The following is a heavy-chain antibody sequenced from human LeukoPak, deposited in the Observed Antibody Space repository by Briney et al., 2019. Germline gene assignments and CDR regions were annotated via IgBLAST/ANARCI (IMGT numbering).Heavy chain of an antibody. CDR1: GYTFTSYD. CDR2: MNPNSGNT. V-gene: IGHV1-8*01. Sequence: ASVKVSCKASGYTFTSYDINWVRQATGQGLEWMGWMNPNSGNTGYAQKLQGRVTMTTDTSTSTAYMELRSLRSDDTAVYYCAREGYYYDSSGYVAFDIWGQGTMVTVSS. D-gene: IGHD3-22*01. J-gene: IGHJ3*02. CDR3: AREGYYYDSSGYVAFDI.